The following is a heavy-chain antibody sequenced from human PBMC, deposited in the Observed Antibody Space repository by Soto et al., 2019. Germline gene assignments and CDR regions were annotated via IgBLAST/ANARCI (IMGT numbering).Heavy chain of an antibody. V-gene: IGHV4-59*01. J-gene: IGHJ5*02. CDR3: ARVPPRIAAAAP. CDR1: GGSISSYY. CDR2: IYYSGST. D-gene: IGHD6-13*01. Sequence: SETLSLTCTVSGGSISSYYWSWIRQPPGKGLEWIGYIYYSGSTNYNPSLKSRVTISVDTSKNQFSLKLSSVTAADTAVYYCARVPPRIAAAAPWGQGTLVTVSS.